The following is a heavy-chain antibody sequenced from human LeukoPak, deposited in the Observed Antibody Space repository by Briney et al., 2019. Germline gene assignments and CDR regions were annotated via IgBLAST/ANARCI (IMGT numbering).Heavy chain of an antibody. D-gene: IGHD1-26*01. CDR2: ISSSSSYI. V-gene: IGHV3-21*01. CDR1: GFTFSSYS. CDR3: ARDRGSYYLAFFDY. Sequence: GGSLRLSCAASGFTFSSYSMTWVRQAPGKGLEWVSSISSSSSYIYYADSVKGRFTISRDNAKNSLYLQMNSLRAEDTAVYYCARDRGSYYLAFFDYWGQGTLVTVSS. J-gene: IGHJ4*02.